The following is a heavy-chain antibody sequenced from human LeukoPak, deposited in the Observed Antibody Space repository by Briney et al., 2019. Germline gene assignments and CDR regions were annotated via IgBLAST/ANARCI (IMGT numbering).Heavy chain of an antibody. CDR1: GFMFTDHA. D-gene: IGHD2-21*01. J-gene: IGHJ4*02. Sequence: GGSLRLSCAASGFMFTDHALSWVRQAPGKGLEWVSSISGSGTTTYYAESVRGRFTISRDNSKNTLSLQMSNLRAEDTATYYCARSDCGSDGCKLLNYWGQGILVTVSS. V-gene: IGHV3-23*01. CDR3: ARSDCGSDGCKLLNY. CDR2: ISGSGTTT.